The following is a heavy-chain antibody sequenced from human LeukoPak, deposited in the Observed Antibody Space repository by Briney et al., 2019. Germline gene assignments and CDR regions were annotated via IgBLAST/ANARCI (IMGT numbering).Heavy chain of an antibody. J-gene: IGHJ4*02. CDR3: AKDLNRGYTYGYAFDY. V-gene: IGHV3-23*01. Sequence: GASLRLSCAASGSTFSSYAMSWVRQAPGKGLGWVSGISGSGGNTYYADSVKGRFTISRDNSKNTLYLQMNSLRAEDTAVYYCAKDLNRGYTYGYAFDYWGQGTLVTVSS. D-gene: IGHD5-18*01. CDR1: GSTFSSYA. CDR2: ISGSGGNT.